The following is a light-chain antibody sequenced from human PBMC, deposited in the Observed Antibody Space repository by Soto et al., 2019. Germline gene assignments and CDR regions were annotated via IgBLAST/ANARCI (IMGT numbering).Light chain of an antibody. J-gene: IGKJ2*01. CDR1: QDISKY. CDR2: HSS. Sequence: DIQMTQSPSSLSPSVGDRVTITCQASQDISKYLNWYQQKPGKAPKLLIYHSSNLETGVPSRFSGSGSGTHFTLTISSLPTEDLATYFCQQYDSFPRNFGQGTKLEIK. V-gene: IGKV1-33*01. CDR3: QQYDSFPRN.